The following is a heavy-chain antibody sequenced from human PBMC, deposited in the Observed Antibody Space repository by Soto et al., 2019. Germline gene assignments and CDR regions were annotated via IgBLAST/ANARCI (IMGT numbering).Heavy chain of an antibody. J-gene: IGHJ5*02. Sequence: SETLSLTCTVSGGSISSYYWSWIRQPPGKGLEWIGYIYYSGSTNYNPSLKSRVTISVDTSKNQFSLKLSSVTAADTAVYYCARTFGVVSKYNLFDPWGQGTLVTVSS. CDR1: GGSISSYY. CDR3: ARTFGVVSKYNLFDP. V-gene: IGHV4-59*01. D-gene: IGHD3-3*01. CDR2: IYYSGST.